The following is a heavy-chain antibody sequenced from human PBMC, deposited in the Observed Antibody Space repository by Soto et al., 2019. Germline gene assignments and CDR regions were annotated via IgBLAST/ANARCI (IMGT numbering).Heavy chain of an antibody. Sequence: GSLRLSCAASGFTFDDYTMHWVRQAPGKGLEWVSLISWDGGSTYYADSVKGRFTISRDNSKNSLYLQMNSLRTEDTALYYCALTMREQWLFDYWGQGTLVTVSS. CDR3: ALTMREQWLFDY. CDR1: GFTFDDYT. V-gene: IGHV3-43*01. D-gene: IGHD6-19*01. CDR2: ISWDGGST. J-gene: IGHJ4*02.